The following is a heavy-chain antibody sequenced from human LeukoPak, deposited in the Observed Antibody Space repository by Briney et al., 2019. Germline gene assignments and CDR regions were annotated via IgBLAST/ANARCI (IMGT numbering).Heavy chain of an antibody. CDR1: GGSISSSNW. V-gene: IGHV4-4*02. Sequence: PSGTLSLTCAVSGGSISSSNWWSWVRQPPGKGLEWIGEIYHSGSTNYNPSLKSRVTISVDTSKNQFSLKVSSVTTADTAVYYCARKKMEGSIAALDYWGQGTPVTVSS. D-gene: IGHD6-6*01. CDR3: ARKKMEGSIAALDY. J-gene: IGHJ4*02. CDR2: IYHSGST.